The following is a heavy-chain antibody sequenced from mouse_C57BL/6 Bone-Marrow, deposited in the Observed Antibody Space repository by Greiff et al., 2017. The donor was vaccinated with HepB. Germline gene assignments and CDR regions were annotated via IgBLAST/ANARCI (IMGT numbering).Heavy chain of an antibody. D-gene: IGHD1-1*01. CDR2: IWGGGST. V-gene: IGHV2-9*01. J-gene: IGHJ4*01. Sequence: VMLVESGPGLVAPSQSLSITCTVSGFSFTSYGVDWVRQPPGKGLEWLGVIWGGGSTNYNSALMSRLNISKDNTKSQVFLKMNSLQTDDTAMYYCAKRGYYYGSSPYAMDYWGQGTSVTVSS. CDR1: GFSFTSYG. CDR3: AKRGYYYGSSPYAMDY.